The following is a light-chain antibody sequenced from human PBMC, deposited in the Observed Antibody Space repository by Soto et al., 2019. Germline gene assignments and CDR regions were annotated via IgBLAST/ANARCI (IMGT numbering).Light chain of an antibody. CDR3: QQYQRYPYT. CDR1: QSVSIH. CDR2: DTS. Sequence: ETVMTQSPGTLSVSQGERATLSCRASQSVSIHLAWYQQKPGQAPRLLIYDTSTRATGIPARFSGSGSGAEFTLTIRSLQPDDFATYYCQQYQRYPYTFGQGTRLEIK. J-gene: IGKJ5*01. V-gene: IGKV3-15*01.